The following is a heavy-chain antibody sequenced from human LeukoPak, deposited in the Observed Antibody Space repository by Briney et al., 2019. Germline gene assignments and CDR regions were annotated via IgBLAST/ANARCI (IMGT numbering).Heavy chain of an antibody. V-gene: IGHV1-2*02. CDR1: GYTFTGYY. CDR2: INPNSGGT. Sequence: ASVKVSCKASGYTFTGYYMHWVRPAPGQGLEWMGWINPNSGGTNYAQKFQGRVTMTRDTSISTAYMELSRLRSDDTAVYYCARAYCSGGSCYYGMDVWGQGTTVTVSS. J-gene: IGHJ6*02. D-gene: IGHD2-15*01. CDR3: ARAYCSGGSCYYGMDV.